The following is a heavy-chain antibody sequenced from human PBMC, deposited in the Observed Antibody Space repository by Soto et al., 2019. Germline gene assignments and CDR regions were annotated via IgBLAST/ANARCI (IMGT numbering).Heavy chain of an antibody. J-gene: IGHJ6*02. CDR2: ISGSGGST. V-gene: IGHV3-23*01. D-gene: IGHD6-13*01. Sequence: GGSLRLSCAASGFTFSSYAMSWVRQAPGKGLEWVSAISGSGGSTYYADSVKGRFTISRDNSKNTLYRQMNSLRAEDTAVYYCAKDGGSSSWCVYYYYYGMDVWGQGTTVTVSS. CDR1: GFTFSSYA. CDR3: AKDGGSSSWCVYYYYYGMDV.